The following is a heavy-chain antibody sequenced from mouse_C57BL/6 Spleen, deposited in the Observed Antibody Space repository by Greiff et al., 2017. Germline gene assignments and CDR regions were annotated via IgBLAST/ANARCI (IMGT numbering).Heavy chain of an antibody. J-gene: IGHJ2*01. CDR1: GYTFTSYW. CDR3: ARESAESASYYGSSYNY. Sequence: VQLQQPGAELVKPGASVKMSCKASGYTFTSYWITWVKQRPGQGLEWIGDIYPGSGSTNYNEKFKSKATLTVDTSSSTAYMQLSSLTSEDSAVYYCARESAESASYYGSSYNYWGQGTTLTVSS. V-gene: IGHV1-55*01. D-gene: IGHD1-1*01. CDR2: IYPGSGST.